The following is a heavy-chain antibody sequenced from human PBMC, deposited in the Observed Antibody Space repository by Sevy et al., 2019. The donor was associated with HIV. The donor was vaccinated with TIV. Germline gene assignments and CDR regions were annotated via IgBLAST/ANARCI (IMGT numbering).Heavy chain of an antibody. Sequence: SETLSLTCAVYGESFNGYYWTWIRQTPEKGLEWIGEINHVGSANSNPSLKSRMTISIDTSKNQFSLKLRSVTAADTAMYYCARGYYISSRDHYFGLYVWGQGTTVTVSS. D-gene: IGHD6-13*01. J-gene: IGHJ6*02. CDR1: GESFNGYY. CDR3: ARGYYISSRDHYFGLYV. CDR2: INHVGSA. V-gene: IGHV4-34*01.